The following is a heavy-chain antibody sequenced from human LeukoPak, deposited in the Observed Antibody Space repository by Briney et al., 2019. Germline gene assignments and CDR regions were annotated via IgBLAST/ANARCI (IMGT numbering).Heavy chain of an antibody. CDR3: ARIMTTSGGVTGALDY. D-gene: IGHD3-16*01. CDR2: IDPSDSYT. CDR1: GYTFSNFW. Sequence: GESLKISCKASGYTFSNFWIAWVRQMPGKGLEWMGRIDPSDSYTNYRPSFQGHVTISADQSISTAYLQWSSLKASDTAIYYCARIMTTSGGVTGALDYWGQGTLVTVSS. J-gene: IGHJ4*02. V-gene: IGHV5-10-1*01.